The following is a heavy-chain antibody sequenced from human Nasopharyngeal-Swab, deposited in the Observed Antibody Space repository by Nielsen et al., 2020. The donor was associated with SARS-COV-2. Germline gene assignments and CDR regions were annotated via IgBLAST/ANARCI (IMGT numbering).Heavy chain of an antibody. CDR3: ASSYYDSSGYYPDY. J-gene: IGHJ4*02. CDR2: ISSSGSTI. V-gene: IGHV3-11*01. CDR1: GFTFSDYY. D-gene: IGHD3-22*01. Sequence: GGSLRLSCAASGFTFSDYYMSWIRQAPGKGLEWVSYISSSGSTIYYADSVKGRFTISRDNAKNSLYLQMNSLRAEDTAVYHCASSYYDSSGYYPDYWGQGTLVTVSS.